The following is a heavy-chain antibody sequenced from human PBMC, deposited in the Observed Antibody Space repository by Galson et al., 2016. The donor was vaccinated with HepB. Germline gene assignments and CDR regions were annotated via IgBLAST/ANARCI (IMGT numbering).Heavy chain of an antibody. CDR2: ISGTGITT. D-gene: IGHD6-6*01. Sequence: SLRLSCAASGFTFSNYAMSWVRQAPGKGLEWVSAISGTGITTHYADSVKGRFTISRDNSKNTLFLQMNSLRAEDTAVYYFAKSPVSSIAARPLDYWGPGTPVTVSS. V-gene: IGHV3-23*01. J-gene: IGHJ4*02. CDR1: GFTFSNYA. CDR3: AKSPVSSIAARPLDY.